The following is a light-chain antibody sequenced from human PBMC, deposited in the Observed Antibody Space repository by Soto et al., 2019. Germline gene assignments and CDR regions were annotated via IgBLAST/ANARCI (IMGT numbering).Light chain of an antibody. Sequence: EIVLTQSPVTLSLSPGERATLSCRASQSVSSYLAWYQQKPGQPPRLLIYDASNRATGIPARFSGSGSGTDFTLTISRLESDDFAVYYCQQRSNWPPGFTFGPGTKVDFK. J-gene: IGKJ3*01. CDR3: QQRSNWPPGFT. CDR1: QSVSSY. V-gene: IGKV3-11*01. CDR2: DAS.